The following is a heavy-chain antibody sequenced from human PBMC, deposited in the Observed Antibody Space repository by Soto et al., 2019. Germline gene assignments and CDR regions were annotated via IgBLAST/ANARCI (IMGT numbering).Heavy chain of an antibody. CDR3: ARGLGYCSTTTCSEDWFDP. D-gene: IGHD2-2*03. CDR1: GGSISSGDYS. Sequence: PSETLSLTCTVSGGSISSGDYSWSWIRQPPGKGMEWIGSIYRSGTTYYNLSLRSRVAISIDRSKNQFSLRLSSVTAADTALYYCARGLGYCSTTTCSEDWFDPWGPGTLVTVS. V-gene: IGHV4-30-2*01. CDR2: IYRSGTT. J-gene: IGHJ5*02.